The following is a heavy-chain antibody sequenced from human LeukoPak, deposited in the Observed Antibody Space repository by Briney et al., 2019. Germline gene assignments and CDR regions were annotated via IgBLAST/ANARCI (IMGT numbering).Heavy chain of an antibody. CDR3: AKDRYSSGWADAFDI. Sequence: GGSLRLSCDASGFTFSTYGMHWVRQAPGKGLEWVAVIWYDGTNKYYADSVKGRFTISRDNSENTLYLEMNSLRVEDTAAYYCAKDRYSSGWADAFDIWGQGTMVTVSS. CDR1: GFTFSTYG. V-gene: IGHV3-33*06. J-gene: IGHJ3*02. D-gene: IGHD6-19*01. CDR2: IWYDGTNK.